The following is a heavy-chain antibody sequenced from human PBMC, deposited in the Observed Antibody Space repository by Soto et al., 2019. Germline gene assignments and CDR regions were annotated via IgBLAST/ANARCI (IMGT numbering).Heavy chain of an antibody. Sequence: PGGSLRLSCAASGFTFSSYAMHWVRQAPGKGLEYVSAISSNGGSTYYANSVKGRFTISRDNSKNTLYLQMGSLRAEDMAVYYCARGGPTGQYRPSDYWGQGTLVTVSS. CDR2: ISSNGGST. D-gene: IGHD5-12*01. J-gene: IGHJ4*02. CDR1: GFTFSSYA. CDR3: ARGGPTGQYRPSDY. V-gene: IGHV3-64*01.